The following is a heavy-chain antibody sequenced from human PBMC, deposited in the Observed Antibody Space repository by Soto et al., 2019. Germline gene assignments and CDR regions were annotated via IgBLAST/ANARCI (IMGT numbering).Heavy chain of an antibody. CDR1: GDPASSGSYY. CDR3: AAKLGTTHYFDF. D-gene: IGHD7-27*01. Sequence: PSETLSLTYSVSGDPASSGSYYWTWVRQHPVKGLEWIGYIYHTGSTYYNPSLQSRLIMSIDTSKNQFSLHLYSVTAADTAVYFCAAKLGTTHYFDFWSQGSLVTVSS. V-gene: IGHV4-31*03. J-gene: IGHJ4*02. CDR2: IYHTGST.